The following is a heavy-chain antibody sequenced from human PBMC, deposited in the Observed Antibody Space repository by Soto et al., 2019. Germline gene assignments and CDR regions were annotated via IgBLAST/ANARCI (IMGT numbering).Heavy chain of an antibody. V-gene: IGHV4-59*01. CDR2: ISHSGST. J-gene: IGHJ6*03. D-gene: IGHD3-3*01. CDR3: AKCPLESGYLHYYSMDV. CDR1: DGSLCSYY. Sequence: PSATLSLTCTVSDGSLCSYYGSWIRQPPGKGLEWIGHISHSGSTSYNPSLKSRVTVSLDTSQNQFSLKVRSVTAADTAVYYCAKCPLESGYLHYYSMDVWGKGTTVTVSS.